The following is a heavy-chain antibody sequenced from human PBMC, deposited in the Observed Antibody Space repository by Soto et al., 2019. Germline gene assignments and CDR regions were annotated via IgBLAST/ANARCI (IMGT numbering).Heavy chain of an antibody. J-gene: IGHJ4*02. V-gene: IGHV3-66*04. CDR2: IYSGGST. CDR1: GFTVSSNY. Sequence: PGGSLRLSCAASGFTVSSNYMSWFRQAPGKGLEWVSVIYSGGSTYYADSVKGRFTISRDNSKNTLYLQMNSLRAEDTAVYYCARRLPARGGAVDYWGQGTLVTVSS. CDR3: ARRLPARGGAVDY. D-gene: IGHD3-16*01.